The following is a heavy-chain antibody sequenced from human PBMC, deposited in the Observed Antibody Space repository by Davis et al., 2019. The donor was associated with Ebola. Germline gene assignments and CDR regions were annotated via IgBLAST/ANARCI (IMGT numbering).Heavy chain of an antibody. D-gene: IGHD2-15*01. CDR1: GGSISSSSYY. J-gene: IGHJ5*02. CDR3: ARRRGRNCSGGSCYSGWFDP. V-gene: IGHV4-39*01. Sequence: SETLSLTCTVSGGSISSSSYYWGWIRQPPGKGLEWIGSIYYSGSTYYNPSLKSRVTISVDTSKNQFSLKLSSVTAADTAVYYCARRRGRNCSGGSCYSGWFDPWGQGTLVTVSS. CDR2: IYYSGST.